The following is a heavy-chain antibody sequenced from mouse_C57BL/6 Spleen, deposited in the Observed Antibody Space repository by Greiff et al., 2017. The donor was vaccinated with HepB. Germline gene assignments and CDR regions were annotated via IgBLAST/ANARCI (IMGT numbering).Heavy chain of an antibody. CDR1: GYTFTSYW. CDR3: ARKGGNWYFDV. Sequence: QVQLKQPGAELVRPGSSVKLSCKASGYTFTSYWMHWVKQRPIQGLEWIGNIDPSDSETHYNQKFKDKATLTVDKSSSTAYMQLSSLTSEDSAVYYCARKGGNWYFDVWGTGTTVTVSS. CDR2: IDPSDSET. J-gene: IGHJ1*03. V-gene: IGHV1-52*01.